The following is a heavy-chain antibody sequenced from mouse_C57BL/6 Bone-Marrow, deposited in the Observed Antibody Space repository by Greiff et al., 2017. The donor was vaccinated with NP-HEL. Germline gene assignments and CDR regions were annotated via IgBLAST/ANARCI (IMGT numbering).Heavy chain of an antibody. Sequence: QVQLQQPGAELVKPGASVKLSCKASGYTFTSYWMQWVKQRPGQGLEWIGEIDPSDSYTNYNQKFKGKATLTVDTSSSTAYMQLSSLTSEDSAVYYCARPYDDDVDYAMDYWGQGTSVTVSS. J-gene: IGHJ4*01. CDR3: ARPYDDDVDYAMDY. CDR2: IDPSDSYT. V-gene: IGHV1-50*01. CDR1: GYTFTSYW. D-gene: IGHD2-4*01.